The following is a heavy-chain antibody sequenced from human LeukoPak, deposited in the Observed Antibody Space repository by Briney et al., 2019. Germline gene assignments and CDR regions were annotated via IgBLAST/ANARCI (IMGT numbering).Heavy chain of an antibody. CDR2: ITWDSGIT. CDR3: ARDASSAWFRYLDS. D-gene: IGHD6-13*01. Sequence: PGGSLELSFEAPDLPFVDFALTWFVKAPGKALGWASFITWDSGITYYGDSVKGRFTISRDNSKNSLYLQMNSLKPEDTALYYCARDASSAWFRYLDSWGQGTLVTVSS. CDR1: DLPFVDFA. V-gene: IGHV3-43D*03. J-gene: IGHJ4*02.